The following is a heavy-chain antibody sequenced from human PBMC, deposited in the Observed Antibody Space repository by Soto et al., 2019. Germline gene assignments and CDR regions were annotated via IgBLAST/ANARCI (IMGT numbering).Heavy chain of an antibody. CDR3: AKCMQAYRNYDSHHI. D-gene: IGHD2-8*01. V-gene: IGHV3-23*01. Sequence: MSCVRKAPGKGLEWVAHITATGGNTCYADAVRGRFTISRDTSGNTLYLQMNSLSAEDTALYYCAKCMQAYRNYDSHHISGQR. J-gene: IGHJ3*02. CDR2: ITATGGNT.